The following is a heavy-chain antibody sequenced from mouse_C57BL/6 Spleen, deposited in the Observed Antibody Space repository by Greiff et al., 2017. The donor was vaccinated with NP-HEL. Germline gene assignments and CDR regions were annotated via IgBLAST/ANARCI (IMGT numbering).Heavy chain of an antibody. V-gene: IGHV1-26*01. CDR3: SRRGGYYVSYWYFDV. J-gene: IGHJ1*03. Sequence: EVQLQQSGPELVKPGASVKISCKASGYTFTDYYMNWVKQSHGKSLEWIGDINPNNGGTSYNQKFKGKATLTVDKSSSTAYMALRSRTSEDSAVYYCSRRGGYYVSYWYFDVWGTGTTVTVSS. D-gene: IGHD2-3*01. CDR2: INPNNGGT. CDR1: GYTFTDYY.